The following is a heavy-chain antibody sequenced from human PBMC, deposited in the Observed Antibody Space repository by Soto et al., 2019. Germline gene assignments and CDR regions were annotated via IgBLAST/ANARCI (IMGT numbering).Heavy chain of an antibody. CDR1: GGSIVTSSYY. V-gene: IGHV4-39*01. D-gene: IGHD1-1*01. J-gene: IGHJ6*02. Sequence: SETLSLTCTVSGGSIVTSSYYWGWIRQPPGKGLEWLGHIYYSGNTYYHPSLKSRVPISVDTSRNQSSLRLSSVTAADTAVYYCARLPQEYNYYGMDVWGQGTTVTVS. CDR3: ARLPQEYNYYGMDV. CDR2: IYYSGNT.